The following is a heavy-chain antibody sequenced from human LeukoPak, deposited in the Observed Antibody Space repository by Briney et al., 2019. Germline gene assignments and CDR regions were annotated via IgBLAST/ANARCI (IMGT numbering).Heavy chain of an antibody. Sequence: PGGSLRLSCAASGFTVSSNYMSWVRQAPGKGLEWVSVIYSDGSTYYADSVKGRFTISRDNSKNTLYLQMNSLRAEDTAVYYCARDQYGDYVFNYWGQGTLVTVSS. CDR1: GFTVSSNY. CDR2: IYSDGST. D-gene: IGHD4-17*01. CDR3: ARDQYGDYVFNY. V-gene: IGHV3-53*01. J-gene: IGHJ4*02.